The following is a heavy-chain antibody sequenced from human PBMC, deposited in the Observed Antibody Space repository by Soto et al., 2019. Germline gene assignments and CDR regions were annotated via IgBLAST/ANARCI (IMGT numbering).Heavy chain of an antibody. D-gene: IGHD2-15*01. Sequence: QLQLQESGPGLVKPSETLSLTCTVSGGSISSSSYYWGWIRQPPGKGLEWIGSIYYSGSTYYNPSLKSRVTISVDTSKHQFSLKLRSVTAADTAVYYCARQGGTIVVVVAATQEDWFDPWGQGTLVTVSS. CDR3: ARQGGTIVVVVAATQEDWFDP. CDR1: GGSISSSSYY. CDR2: IYYSGST. V-gene: IGHV4-39*01. J-gene: IGHJ5*02.